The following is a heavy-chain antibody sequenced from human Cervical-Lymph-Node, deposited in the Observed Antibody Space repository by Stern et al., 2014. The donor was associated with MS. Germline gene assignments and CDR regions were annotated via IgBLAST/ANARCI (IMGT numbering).Heavy chain of an antibody. CDR3: ARSQDCGGDCYPAYFFDY. CDR2: ISSGSSYI. V-gene: IGHV3-21*01. CDR1: GFTFSSYG. Sequence: EMQLVESGGGLVKPGGSLRLSCAASGFTFSSYGMNWVRQAPGKGLEWVSFISSGSSYIYYADSVKGRFTISRDNAKNSLYLQMNSLRAEDTALYYCARSQDCGGDCYPAYFFDYWGQGILVTVSS. J-gene: IGHJ4*02. D-gene: IGHD2-21*01.